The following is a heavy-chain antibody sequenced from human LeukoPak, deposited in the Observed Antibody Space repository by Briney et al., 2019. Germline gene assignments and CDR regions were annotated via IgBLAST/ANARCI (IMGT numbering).Heavy chain of an antibody. Sequence: PSEPLSLTCTVSGGSISSGGYYWSWIRQHPGKGLEWIGYIYYSGSTYYNPSLKSRVTISVDTSKNQFSLKLSSVTAADTAVYYCAREYYDSSGYYSTDYWGQGTLVTVSS. CDR1: GGSISSGGYY. CDR3: AREYYDSSGYYSTDY. J-gene: IGHJ4*02. D-gene: IGHD3-22*01. V-gene: IGHV4-31*03. CDR2: IYYSGST.